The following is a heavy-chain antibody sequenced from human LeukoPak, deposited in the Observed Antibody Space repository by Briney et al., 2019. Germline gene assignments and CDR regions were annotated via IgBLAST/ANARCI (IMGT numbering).Heavy chain of an antibody. V-gene: IGHV3-66*01. D-gene: IGHD6-19*01. CDR2: IYSSGNT. CDR3: ARYLTGWSSAFDI. J-gene: IGHJ3*02. CDR1: GFTVSSNH. Sequence: GGSLRLSCAASGFTVSSNHMSWVRQAPGKGLEWVSVIYSSGNTYYADSVKGRFSISRDNSKNTLYLQMNSLRAEDTAVYYCARYLTGWSSAFDIWGQGTMVTVSS.